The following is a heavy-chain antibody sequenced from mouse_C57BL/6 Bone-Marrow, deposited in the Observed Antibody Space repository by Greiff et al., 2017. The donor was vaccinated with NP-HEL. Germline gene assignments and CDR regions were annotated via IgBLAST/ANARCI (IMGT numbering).Heavy chain of an antibody. J-gene: IGHJ4*01. CDR3: ARFLSGYYAMDY. D-gene: IGHD3-1*01. Sequence: QVQLKQPGAELVKPGASVKMSCKASGYTFTSYWITWVKQRPGQGLEWIGDIYPGSGSTNYNEKFKSKATLTVDTSSSTAYMQLSSLTSEDSAVYYCARFLSGYYAMDYWGQGTSVTVSS. V-gene: IGHV1-55*01. CDR2: IYPGSGST. CDR1: GYTFTSYW.